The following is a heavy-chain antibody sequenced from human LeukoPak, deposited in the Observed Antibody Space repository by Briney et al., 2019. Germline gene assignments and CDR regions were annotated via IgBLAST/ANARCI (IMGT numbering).Heavy chain of an antibody. CDR1: GFTFTSYA. Sequence: PGGSLRLSCAPSGFTFTSYAMRWVRQAAGEGLEWVSAISGSGGSTYYADSVKGRFTISRDNSKNTLNLQMNRRRAEDTAVYYCAKDRHVDTAMVTPPDAFDIWCQGPMVIVSS. V-gene: IGHV3-23*01. CDR3: AKDRHVDTAMVTPPDAFDI. CDR2: ISGSGGST. J-gene: IGHJ3*02. D-gene: IGHD5-18*01.